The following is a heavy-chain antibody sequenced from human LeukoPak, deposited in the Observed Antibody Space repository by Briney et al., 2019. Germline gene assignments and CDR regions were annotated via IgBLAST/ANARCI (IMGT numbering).Heavy chain of an antibody. CDR2: INGRGDDT. J-gene: IGHJ4*02. Sequence: GGSLRLSCAAFSGFAMSWVHQAPGKRLEWVSAINGRGDDTYYPDSVKGRFTISRDNSNNTLYLQMNSLRADDTAVYYCAKGHRESSSFFDSWGQGIPVTVS. CDR1: SGFA. V-gene: IGHV3-23*01. CDR3: AKGHRESSSFFDS.